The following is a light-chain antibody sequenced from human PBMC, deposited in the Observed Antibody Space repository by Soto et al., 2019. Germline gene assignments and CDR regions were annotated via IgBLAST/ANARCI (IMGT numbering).Light chain of an antibody. J-gene: IGKJ1*01. CDR1: QSISSW. CDR3: QQYNSYPWT. Sequence: DIQMTQSPSTLSASVGDRVTITCRASQSISSWLAWYQQKPGKAPKLLIYKASSLESGVPSRFSGSGSGTEFPITISSLQPDDFATYYCQQYNSYPWTFGQGTKVEIK. CDR2: KAS. V-gene: IGKV1-5*03.